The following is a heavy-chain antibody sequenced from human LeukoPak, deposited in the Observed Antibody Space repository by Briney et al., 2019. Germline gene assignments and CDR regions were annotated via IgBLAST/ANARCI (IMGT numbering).Heavy chain of an antibody. CDR1: GGSFSGYY. J-gene: IGHJ4*02. CDR3: ARRGEEKYPFDY. Sequence: SSETLSLTCAVYGGSFSGYYWSWIRQPPGKGLEWIGEINHSGSTNYNPSLKSRVTISVDTSKNQFSLKLSSVTAADTAVYYCARRGEEKYPFDYWGQGTLVTVSS. CDR2: INHSGST. D-gene: IGHD2-2*01. V-gene: IGHV4-34*01.